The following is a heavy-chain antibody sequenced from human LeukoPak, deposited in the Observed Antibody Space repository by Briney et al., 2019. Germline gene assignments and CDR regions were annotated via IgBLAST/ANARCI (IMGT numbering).Heavy chain of an antibody. CDR1: GGSISSSSYY. J-gene: IGHJ3*02. D-gene: IGHD4-23*01. Sequence: SETLSLTCTVSGGSISSSSYYWGWIRQPPGKGLEWIGSIYYSGSTYYNPSLKSRVTISVDTSKNQFSLKLSSVTAADTAVYYCARGPGGFFRLSYAFDIWGQGTMVTVSS. V-gene: IGHV4-39*07. CDR3: ARGPGGFFRLSYAFDI. CDR2: IYYSGST.